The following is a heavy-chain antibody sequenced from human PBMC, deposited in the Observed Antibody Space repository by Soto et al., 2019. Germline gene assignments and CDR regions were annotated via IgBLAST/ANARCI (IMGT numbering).Heavy chain of an antibody. Sequence: GGSLILSWAASGFTFSRYGMSWVRQAPGKGLEWVSAISGSGGSTYYADSVKGRFTISRDNSKNTLYLQMNSLRAEDTAVYYCAKDPSGSSWSSYFDYWGQGTLVTVSS. D-gene: IGHD6-13*01. CDR1: GFTFSRYG. CDR3: AKDPSGSSWSSYFDY. V-gene: IGHV3-23*01. CDR2: ISGSGGST. J-gene: IGHJ4*02.